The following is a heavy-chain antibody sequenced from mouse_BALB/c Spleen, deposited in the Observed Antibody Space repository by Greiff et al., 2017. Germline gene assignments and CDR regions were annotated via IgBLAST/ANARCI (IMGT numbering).Heavy chain of an antibody. V-gene: IGHV1-9*01. J-gene: IGHJ4*01. CDR2: ILPGSGST. Sequence: VVEPGASVMISCKATGYTFSSYWIEWVKQRPGHGLEWIGEILPGSGSTNYNEKFKGKATFTADTSSNTAYMQLSSLTSEDSAVYYCARRGWSLYAMDYWGQGTSVTVSS. D-gene: IGHD3-3*01. CDR1: GYTFSSYW. CDR3: ARRGWSLYAMDY.